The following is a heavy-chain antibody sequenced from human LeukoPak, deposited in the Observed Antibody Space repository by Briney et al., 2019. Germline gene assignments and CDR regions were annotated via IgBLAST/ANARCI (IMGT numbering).Heavy chain of an antibody. Sequence: WGSLRLSCAASGFTFSSYSMNWVRQAPGKGLEWVSSISSSSSYIYYADSVKGRFTISRDNAKNSLYLQMNSLRAEDTAVYYCARDMDTAMVTQDYWGQGTLVTVSS. D-gene: IGHD5-18*01. V-gene: IGHV3-21*01. CDR2: ISSSSSYI. CDR1: GFTFSSYS. J-gene: IGHJ4*02. CDR3: ARDMDTAMVTQDY.